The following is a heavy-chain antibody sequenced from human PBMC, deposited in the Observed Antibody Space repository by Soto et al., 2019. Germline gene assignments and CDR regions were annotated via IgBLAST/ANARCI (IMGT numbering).Heavy chain of an antibody. J-gene: IGHJ3*02. CDR1: GGSISSGDYY. D-gene: IGHD1-7*01. Sequence: HVQLQESVPGLVKPSQTLSLTCTVSGGSISSGDYYWSWIRQPLGKGLEWIGYIYYSGSIYYNPSMMSLVTISVDTSKNQFSLTLCSVFAADTAVYYSARVNWNYVGAFDIWGQGTMVTVSS. CDR2: IYYSGSI. V-gene: IGHV4-30-4*01. CDR3: ARVNWNYVGAFDI.